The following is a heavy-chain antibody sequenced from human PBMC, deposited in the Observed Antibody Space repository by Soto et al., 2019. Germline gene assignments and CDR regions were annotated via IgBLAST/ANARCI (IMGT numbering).Heavy chain of an antibody. D-gene: IGHD3-10*02. J-gene: IGHJ1*01. CDR3: AQILFGGIYED. CDR2: LSWTDDI. Sequence: SGRPVCNPTHTLTLSCTSSGGQHSMLWEQVRRWRQLSVLVLEAPALLSWTDDICRSSSLKNKLIITKDTSKNHVILTRTNMDPVDTATYYCAQILFGGIYEDWGQGVLVTVSS. V-gene: IGHV2-5*01. CDR1: GGQHSMLWEQ.